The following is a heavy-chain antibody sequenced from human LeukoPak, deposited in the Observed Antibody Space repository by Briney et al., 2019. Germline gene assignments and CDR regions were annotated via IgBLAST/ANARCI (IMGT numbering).Heavy chain of an antibody. J-gene: IGHJ5*02. V-gene: IGHV4-30-2*01. CDR2: IYHSGST. Sequence: SETLSLTCAVSGGSISSGGYSWSWIRQPPGKGLEWIGYIYHSGSTYYNPSLKSRVTISVDRSKNQFSLKLSSVTAADTAVYYCARGDYYGSGGYNWFDPWGQGTLVTVSS. D-gene: IGHD3-10*01. CDR3: ARGDYYGSGGYNWFDP. CDR1: GGSISSGGYS.